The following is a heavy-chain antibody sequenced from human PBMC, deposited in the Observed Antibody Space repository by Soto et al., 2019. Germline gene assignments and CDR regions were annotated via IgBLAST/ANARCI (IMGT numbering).Heavy chain of an antibody. CDR3: ARDRPSYGRNCDY. Sequence: QVQLQESGPGVVKPSGTLSLTCAVSGGSVSSDYWWSWVRLPPGKGLGWIGEIYHSGRTSSNPSLKSRVTISLDKSKKQLSLILTSVTAADTAMYYCARDRPSYGRNCDYWGQGTLVTVSS. CDR1: GGSVSSDYW. CDR2: IYHSGRT. V-gene: IGHV4-4*02. D-gene: IGHD1-26*01. J-gene: IGHJ4*02.